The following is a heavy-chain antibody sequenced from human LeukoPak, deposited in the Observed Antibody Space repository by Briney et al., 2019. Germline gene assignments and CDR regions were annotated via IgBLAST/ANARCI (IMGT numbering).Heavy chain of an antibody. CDR3: AKDGDWTFDI. CDR2: IGHDGRNK. J-gene: IGHJ3*02. CDR1: GITCSNSG. Sequence: GGSLRLSCEASGITCSNSGMHWVRQAPGKGLEWVAYIGHDGRNKFYTESLRGRFTISGDNSMKMAYLQMNSLRTEDTAIYFCAKDGDWTFDIWGQGTMVTVSS. D-gene: IGHD2-21*01. V-gene: IGHV3-30*02.